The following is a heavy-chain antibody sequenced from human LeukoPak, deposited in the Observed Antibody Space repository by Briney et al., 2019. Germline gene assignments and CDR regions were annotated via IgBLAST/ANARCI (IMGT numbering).Heavy chain of an antibody. CDR3: ARDCVAVAGNDWFDP. CDR1: GGSISSYY. V-gene: IGHV4-4*07. CDR2: IYTSGST. Sequence: SETLSLTCTVSGGSISSYYWSWIRQPAGKGLEWIGRIYTSGSTNYNPSLKSRVTMSVDTSKNQFSLKLSSVTAAGTAVYYCARDCVAVAGNDWFDPWGQGTLVTVSS. J-gene: IGHJ5*02. D-gene: IGHD6-19*01.